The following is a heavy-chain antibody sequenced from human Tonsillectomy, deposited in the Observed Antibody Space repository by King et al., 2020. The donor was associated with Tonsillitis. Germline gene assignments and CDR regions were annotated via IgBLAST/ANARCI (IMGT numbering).Heavy chain of an antibody. D-gene: IGHD3-22*01. CDR2: ISYDGRNK. J-gene: IGHJ3*02. V-gene: IGHV3-30*01. CDR1: GFTFRSYA. Sequence: VQLVESGGGVVQPGGSLRLSCGASGFTFRSYAMPWVRQAPGKGLEGVAVISYDGRNKYYADSVKGRFTISRDNSKNTLYLQMNSLRAEDTAVYYCARSYYYDSSGYYADDAFDIWGQGTMVTVSS. CDR3: ARSYYYDSSGYYADDAFDI.